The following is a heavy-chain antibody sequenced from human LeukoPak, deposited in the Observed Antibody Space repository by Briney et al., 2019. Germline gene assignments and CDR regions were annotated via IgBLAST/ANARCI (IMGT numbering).Heavy chain of an antibody. V-gene: IGHV3-23*01. CDR1: GFTFSSYA. CDR2: ISGSGGST. Sequence: GGSLRLSCAASGFTFSSYAMSWVRQAPGKGLEWVSAISGSGGSTYYADSVKGRFTISRDNSKNTLYLQMNSLRAEDTAVYYCARDRRFLEWLAPYYFDYWGQGTLVTVSS. D-gene: IGHD3-3*01. J-gene: IGHJ4*02. CDR3: ARDRRFLEWLAPYYFDY.